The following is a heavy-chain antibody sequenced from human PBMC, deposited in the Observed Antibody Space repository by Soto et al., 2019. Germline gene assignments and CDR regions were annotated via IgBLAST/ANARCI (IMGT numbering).Heavy chain of an antibody. V-gene: IGHV1-8*02. CDR1: GYTFTSYD. D-gene: IGHD3-3*01. J-gene: IGHJ3*02. CDR3: ARGLYYDFWSGNYAFDI. Sequence: ASVKVSCKASGYTFTSYDINWVRQATGQGLEWMGWMNPNSGNTGYAQKFQGRVTMTRNTSISTAYMELSSLRSEDTAVYYCARGLYYDFWSGNYAFDIWGQGTMVTVSS. CDR2: MNPNSGNT.